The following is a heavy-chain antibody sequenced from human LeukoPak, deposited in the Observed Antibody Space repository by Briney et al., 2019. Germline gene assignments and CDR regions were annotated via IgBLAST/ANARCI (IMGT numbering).Heavy chain of an antibody. D-gene: IGHD7-27*01. CDR2: TNSGGSST. V-gene: IGHV3-74*01. CDR1: GFTFSGYW. J-gene: IGHJ2*01. CDR3: ARGRTGPNWWFDL. Sequence: GGSLRLSCAASGFTFSGYWMHWVRQAPGKGLVWVSHTNSGGSSTSYADSVKGRFTISRDNTKNTLYLEMSSLRAEDTAVYYCARGRTGPNWWFDLWGRGTLVTVSS.